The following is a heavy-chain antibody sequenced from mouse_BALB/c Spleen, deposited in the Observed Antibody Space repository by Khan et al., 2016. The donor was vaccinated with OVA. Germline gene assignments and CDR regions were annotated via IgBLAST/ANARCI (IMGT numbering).Heavy chain of an antibody. CDR1: GYTFTSYW. Sequence: QVQLKQSGAELAKPGASVKMSCTASGYTFTSYWMHWVKQRPGQGLEWIGYINPSTGYTEYNQRFKDKATLTADKSSSTAYMQLSSLTSEESAVYYCANHGSSSAWVTYWGQGTLVTVSA. V-gene: IGHV1-7*01. CDR3: ANHGSSSAWVTY. CDR2: INPSTGYT. D-gene: IGHD1-1*01. J-gene: IGHJ3*01.